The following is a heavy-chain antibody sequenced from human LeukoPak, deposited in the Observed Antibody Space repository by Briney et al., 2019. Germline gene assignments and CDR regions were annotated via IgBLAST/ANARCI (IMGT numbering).Heavy chain of an antibody. CDR1: GFKFSDYA. J-gene: IGHJ4*02. CDR3: TRHLSS. Sequence: GGSLRLSCAASGFKFSDYAMHWVRQAPGKGLEWVAFIPFDGSNNYYADSVKGRFTISRDNSKNTLYLQMNSLTTEDTAVYYCTRHLSSGGQGTLVIVSS. CDR2: IPFDGSNN. V-gene: IGHV3-30*02. D-gene: IGHD6-19*01.